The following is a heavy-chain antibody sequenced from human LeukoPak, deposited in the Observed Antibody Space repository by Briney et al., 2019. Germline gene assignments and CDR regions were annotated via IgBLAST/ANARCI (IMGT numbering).Heavy chain of an antibody. CDR3: ARMTIRKRAMDV. J-gene: IGHJ6*02. Sequence: SETLSLTCSVSGDSISSGHAYWGWIRQSPWKGLEWLGNVYYVGSPHYNPSLNSGRVTISVDTSKNQFSLKLASVTAEDTAVYNCARMTIRKRAMDVWGQGTTVTVSS. CDR2: VYYVGSP. V-gene: IGHV4-39*01. CDR1: GDSISSGHAY. D-gene: IGHD5-24*01.